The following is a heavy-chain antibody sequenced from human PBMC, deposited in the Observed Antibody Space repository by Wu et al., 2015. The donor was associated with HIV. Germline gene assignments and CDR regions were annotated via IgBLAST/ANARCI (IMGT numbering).Heavy chain of an antibody. V-gene: IGHV1-8*01. CDR1: GYVFTRHW. CDR3: ARGFIAAAGTPPIHFDY. D-gene: IGHD6-13*01. J-gene: IGHJ4*02. Sequence: QVYLVQSGAEVKKPGASVKISCKASGYVFTRHWMHWARQAPGQGLEWMGWMNPNSGNTGYARKFQGRLTMTTNTSISTAFMELRSLRSEDTAIYFCARGFIAAAGTPPIHFDYWGPGTVVTVSA. CDR2: MNPNSGNT.